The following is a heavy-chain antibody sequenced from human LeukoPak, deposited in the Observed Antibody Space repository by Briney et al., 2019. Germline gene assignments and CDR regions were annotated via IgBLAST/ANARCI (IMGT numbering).Heavy chain of an antibody. D-gene: IGHD3-16*01. J-gene: IGHJ3*02. CDR2: ISSSSSYI. V-gene: IGHV3-21*01. CDR1: GFTFSSYS. Sequence: PGGSLRLSCAASGFTFSSYSMNWVRQAPGKGLEWVSSISSSSSYIYYADSVKGRFTISRDNAKNSLYLQMNSLRAEDTAVYYCARDLATALAFDIWGQGTMVTVSS. CDR3: ARDLATALAFDI.